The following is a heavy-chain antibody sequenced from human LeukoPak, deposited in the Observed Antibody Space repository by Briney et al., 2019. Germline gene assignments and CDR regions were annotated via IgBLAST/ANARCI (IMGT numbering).Heavy chain of an antibody. CDR1: GFTFDDYA. CDR2: ISGDGGGT. V-gene: IGHV3-43*02. Sequence: GGSLRLSCAASGFTFDDYAMHWVRQAPGKGLEWVSLISGDGGGTYYADSVKGRFTISRDNSKNSLYLQMNSLRTEDTALYYCAKDNGYYDFWSGYLGDYWGQGTLVTVSS. J-gene: IGHJ4*02. D-gene: IGHD3-3*01. CDR3: AKDNGYYDFWSGYLGDY.